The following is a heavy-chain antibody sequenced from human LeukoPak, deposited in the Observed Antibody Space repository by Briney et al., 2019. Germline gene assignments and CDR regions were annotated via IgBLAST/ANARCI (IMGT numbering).Heavy chain of an antibody. CDR2: IYHSGST. J-gene: IGHJ5*02. Sequence: SETLSLTCAVSGGSISSSNWWSWVRQPPGKGLEWIGEIYHSGSTNYNPSLKSRVTISVDTSKNQFSLKLSSVTAADTAVYYCASDNSGYDTGWFDPWGQGTLVTVSS. CDR1: GGSISSSNW. V-gene: IGHV4-4*02. D-gene: IGHD5-12*01. CDR3: ASDNSGYDTGWFDP.